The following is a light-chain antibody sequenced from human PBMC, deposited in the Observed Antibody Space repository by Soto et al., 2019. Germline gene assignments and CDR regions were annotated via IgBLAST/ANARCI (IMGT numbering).Light chain of an antibody. V-gene: IGKV4-1*01. J-gene: IGKJ1*01. CDR1: QSVLYSSNNKNN. CDR3: QQYYSTPWT. Sequence: DIVMTQSPDSLAVSLGERATINCKSSQSVLYSSNNKNNLAWYQQKPGQPPKLLIYWASTRESGVPDRFSGSGSGTDFTLTISSLQAEDEAVYYCQQYYSTPWTFGQGTKVEIK. CDR2: WAS.